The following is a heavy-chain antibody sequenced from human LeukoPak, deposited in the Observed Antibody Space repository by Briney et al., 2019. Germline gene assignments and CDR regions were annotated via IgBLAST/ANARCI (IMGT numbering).Heavy chain of an antibody. V-gene: IGHV3-53*01. J-gene: IGHJ4*02. D-gene: IGHD3-22*01. CDR1: GFTVSSSY. CDR2: IYSGGST. Sequence: GGSLRLSCAASGFTVSSSYMTWVRQAPGKGLEWVSVIYSGGSTYYADSVKGRFTISRDNSKNTLYLQMNSLRAEDTAVYYCARGGVTMIVPILWGQGTLVTVSS. CDR3: ARGGVTMIVPIL.